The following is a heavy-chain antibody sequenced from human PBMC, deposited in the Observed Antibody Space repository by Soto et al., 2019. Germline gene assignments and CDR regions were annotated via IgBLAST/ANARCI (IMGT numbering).Heavy chain of an antibody. CDR1: GYTFTNYH. V-gene: IGHV1-2*02. J-gene: IGHJ4*02. D-gene: IGHD1-26*01. CDR2: IDPNSGGT. CDR3: ERSSGSYSDFDF. Sequence: QVQVVQSGAERTKPGASVKVSCTASGYTFTNYHIDWVRQAPGQGVEWLGWIDPNSGGTKYAQKSQGRIAGTRYTSISTAYMEQNSLRSDDTGVYYCERSSGSYSDFDFWGQGTLVSVSS.